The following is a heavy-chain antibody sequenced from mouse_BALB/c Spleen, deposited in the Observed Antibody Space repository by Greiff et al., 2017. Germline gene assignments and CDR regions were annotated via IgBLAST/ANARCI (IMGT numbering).Heavy chain of an antibody. J-gene: IGHJ4*01. CDR1: GFSLTSYG. CDR3: ARGRSTTATLSAMDY. V-gene: IGHV2-2*02. Sequence: QVQLQQSGPGLVQPSQSLSITCTVSGFSLTSYGVHWVRQSPGKGLEWLGVIWSGGSTDYNAAFISRLSISKDNSKSYVFFKKNSLQANDTAIYYCARGRSTTATLSAMDYWGQGTSVTVSS. CDR2: IWSGGST. D-gene: IGHD1-2*01.